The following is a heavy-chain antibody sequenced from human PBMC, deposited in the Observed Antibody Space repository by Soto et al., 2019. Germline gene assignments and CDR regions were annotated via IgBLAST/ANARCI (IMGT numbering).Heavy chain of an antibody. Sequence: QVQLVESGGGVVQPGRSLRLSCAASGFTFSSYGMHWVRQAPGKGLEWVAVIWYDGSNKYYADSVKGRFTISRDNSKNTLYLQMNSLRAEDTAVYYCATTALYSSSWYDLDYWGQGTLVTVSS. D-gene: IGHD6-13*01. J-gene: IGHJ4*02. CDR1: GFTFSSYG. CDR3: ATTALYSSSWYDLDY. CDR2: IWYDGSNK. V-gene: IGHV3-33*01.